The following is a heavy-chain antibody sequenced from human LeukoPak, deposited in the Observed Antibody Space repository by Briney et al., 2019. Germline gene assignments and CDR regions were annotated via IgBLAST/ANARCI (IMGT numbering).Heavy chain of an antibody. CDR1: GFTFSSYS. Sequence: GGSLRLSCAASGFTFSSYSMNWVRQAPGKGLEWVSSISSSSSYIYYADSVKGRFTISRDNAKNSLYLQMNSLGAEDTAVYYCAREGWYSYYFDYWGQGTLVTVSS. J-gene: IGHJ4*02. D-gene: IGHD6-19*01. CDR2: ISSSSSYI. CDR3: AREGWYSYYFDY. V-gene: IGHV3-21*01.